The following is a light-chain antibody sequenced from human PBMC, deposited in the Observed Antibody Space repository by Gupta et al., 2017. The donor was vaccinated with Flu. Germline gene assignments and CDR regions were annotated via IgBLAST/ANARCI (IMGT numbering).Light chain of an antibody. Sequence: QSALTQPASVSGSPGQSITISCTGTSSDVGGYNYVSWYQHHPGKAPKLIIYEVSNRPSGVSDRFSGSKSGNTASLTISGLQAEDEADYYCSSYTSSSTLPFGTGTKVTVL. V-gene: IGLV2-14*01. CDR1: SSDVGGYNY. CDR2: EVS. J-gene: IGLJ1*01. CDR3: SSYTSSSTLP.